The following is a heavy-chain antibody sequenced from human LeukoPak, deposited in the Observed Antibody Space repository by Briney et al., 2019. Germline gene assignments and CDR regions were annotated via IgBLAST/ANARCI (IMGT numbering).Heavy chain of an antibody. Sequence: GGSLRLSCAVSGFTFADYVMHWVRQAPGKGLEWVSSISWNSNSIGYADSVTGRFTISRDNAKSSLYLQMNSLRAEDTAVYYCAKAIRTSCYGCNMDVWGKGTTVTVSS. CDR3: AKAIRTSCYGCNMDV. CDR2: ISWNSNSI. J-gene: IGHJ6*03. D-gene: IGHD2-2*01. V-gene: IGHV3-9*01. CDR1: GFTFADYV.